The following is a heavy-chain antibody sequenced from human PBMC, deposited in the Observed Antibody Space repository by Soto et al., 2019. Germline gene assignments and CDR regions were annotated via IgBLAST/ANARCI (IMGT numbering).Heavy chain of an antibody. D-gene: IGHD2-2*01. CDR3: ARVVVVPAAGIDY. CDR1: GFNFSSYS. Sequence: EVQLVESGGGLVKPGGSLRLSCAASGFNFSSYSMNWVRQSPGKGLEWVSSISSSSSYIYYADSVKGRFTISRDNAKNALYLQMNSLRAEDTAVYDCARVVVVPAAGIDYWGQGTLVTVSS. J-gene: IGHJ4*02. CDR2: ISSSSSYI. V-gene: IGHV3-21*01.